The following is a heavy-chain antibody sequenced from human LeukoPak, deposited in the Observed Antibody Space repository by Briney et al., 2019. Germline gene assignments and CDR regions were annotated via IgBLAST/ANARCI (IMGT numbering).Heavy chain of an antibody. CDR1: GGSISSYY. V-gene: IGHV4-39*07. J-gene: IGHJ4*02. Sequence: PSETLSLTCTVSGGSISSYYWGWIRQPPGKGLEWIGSIYYSGSTYYNPSLKSRVTISVDTSKNQFSLKLSSVTAADTAVYYCARPTLCSGGSCYPDYWGQGTLVTVSS. CDR2: IYYSGST. D-gene: IGHD2-15*01. CDR3: ARPTLCSGGSCYPDY.